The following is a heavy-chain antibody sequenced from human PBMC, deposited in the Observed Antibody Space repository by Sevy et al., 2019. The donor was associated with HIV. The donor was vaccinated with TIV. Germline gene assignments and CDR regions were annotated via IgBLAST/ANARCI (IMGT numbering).Heavy chain of an antibody. CDR3: AKDAARLELGDWFDP. J-gene: IGHJ5*02. V-gene: IGHV3-9*01. Sequence: GGSLRLSCAASGFTFDDYAMHWVRQAPGKGLEWVSGISWNSGSIGYADSVKGRFTISRDNAKNSLYLQMNSLRAEDTALYYCAKDAARLELGDWFDPWGQGTLVTVSS. D-gene: IGHD1-7*01. CDR2: ISWNSGSI. CDR1: GFTFDDYA.